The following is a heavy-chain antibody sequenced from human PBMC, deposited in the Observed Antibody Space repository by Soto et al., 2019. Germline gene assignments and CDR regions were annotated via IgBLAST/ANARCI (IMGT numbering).Heavy chain of an antibody. CDR3: ARHTYGSGSYYNVNAFDI. CDR2: IYHSGST. D-gene: IGHD3-10*01. Sequence: SETLSLTCAVSSGSISSSNWWSWVRQPPGKGLEWIGEIYHSGSTNYNPSLKSRVTISVDKSKNQFSLKLSSVTAADTAVYYCARHTYGSGSYYNVNAFDIWGQGTMVTVSS. V-gene: IGHV4-4*02. J-gene: IGHJ3*02. CDR1: SGSISSSNW.